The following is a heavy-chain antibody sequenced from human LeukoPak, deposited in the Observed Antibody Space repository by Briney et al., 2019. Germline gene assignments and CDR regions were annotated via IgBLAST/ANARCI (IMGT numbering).Heavy chain of an antibody. D-gene: IGHD4-17*01. V-gene: IGHV3-23*01. CDR1: GFTVGDNY. Sequence: PGRSLRLSCAASGFTVGDNYMSWVRQAPGKGLEWVSAISGSGGSTYYADSVKGRFTISRDNSKNTLYLQMNSLRAEDTAVYYCAKDVSYGDYDFYWGQGTLVTVSS. J-gene: IGHJ4*02. CDR2: ISGSGGST. CDR3: AKDVSYGDYDFY.